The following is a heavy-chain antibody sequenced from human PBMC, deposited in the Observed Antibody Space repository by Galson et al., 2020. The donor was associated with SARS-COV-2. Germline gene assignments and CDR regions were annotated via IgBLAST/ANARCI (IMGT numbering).Heavy chain of an antibody. V-gene: IGHV4-59*01. CDR1: GGSISSYY. D-gene: IGHD3-22*01. Sequence: SETLSLTCTVSGGSISSYYWSWIRQPPGKGLEWIGYIYYSGSTNYNPSLKSRVTISVDTSKNQFSLKLSSVTAADTAVYYCARGTPYYYDSSGYYSDYWGQGTLVTVSS. CDR3: ARGTPYYYDSSGYYSDY. J-gene: IGHJ4*02. CDR2: IYYSGST.